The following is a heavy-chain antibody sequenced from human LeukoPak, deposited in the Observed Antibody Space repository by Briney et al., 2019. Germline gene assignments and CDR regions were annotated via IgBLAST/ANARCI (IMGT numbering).Heavy chain of an antibody. J-gene: IGHJ4*02. Sequence: GRSLRLSCAASGFTFSTYGMHWVRQAPGKGLEWVAVISYDGSNKYHADSVKGRFTISRDNSKNTLSLQMNSLRAEDTAVYYCAGAIGYFDYWGQGTLVTVSS. CDR2: ISYDGSNK. CDR3: AGAIGYFDY. D-gene: IGHD2-21*01. V-gene: IGHV3-30*03. CDR1: GFTFSTYG.